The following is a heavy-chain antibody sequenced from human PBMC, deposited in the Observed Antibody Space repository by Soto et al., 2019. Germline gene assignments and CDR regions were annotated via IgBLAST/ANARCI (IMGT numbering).Heavy chain of an antibody. CDR1: GFTFSSYS. D-gene: IGHD6-19*01. V-gene: IGHV3-48*01. Sequence: EVQLVESGGGLVQPGGSLRLSCAASGFTFSSYSMNWVRQAPGKGLEWVSYISSSSSTIYYADSVKGRFTISRDNAKNSLYLQRNSLRAEDTAVYYCARPKKGIAVAGSVNAFDIWGQGTMVTVSS. CDR3: ARPKKGIAVAGSVNAFDI. CDR2: ISSSSSTI. J-gene: IGHJ3*02.